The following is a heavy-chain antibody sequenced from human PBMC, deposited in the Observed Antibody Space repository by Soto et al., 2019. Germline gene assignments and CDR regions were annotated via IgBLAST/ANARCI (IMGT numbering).Heavy chain of an antibody. Sequence: GGSLRLSCAASGFTFSSYGMHWVRQAPGKGLEWVAVISYDGSNKYYADSVKGRFTISRDNSKNTLYLQMNSLRAEDTAVYYCAKDVSEENYYYCYGMDVWGQGNKVTVSS. CDR2: ISYDGSNK. V-gene: IGHV3-30*18. CDR3: AKDVSEENYYYCYGMDV. CDR1: GFTFSSYG. J-gene: IGHJ6*02.